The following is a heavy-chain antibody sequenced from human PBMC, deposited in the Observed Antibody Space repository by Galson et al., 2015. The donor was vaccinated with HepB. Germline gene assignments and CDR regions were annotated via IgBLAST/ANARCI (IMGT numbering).Heavy chain of an antibody. J-gene: IGHJ4*02. CDR2: IKQEGSET. CDR1: GFTFSSYW. V-gene: IGHV3-7*03. CDR3: ARVGAQPGYGGTIWSDYCDY. Sequence: SLRLSCAASGFTFSSYWMSWVRQAPGKGLEWVANIKQEGSETYYVDSVKGRFTISRDNAKNSLYLQMNSLRAEDTAVYYCARVGAQPGYGGTIWSDYCDYWGQGALVTVSS. D-gene: IGHD4-23*01.